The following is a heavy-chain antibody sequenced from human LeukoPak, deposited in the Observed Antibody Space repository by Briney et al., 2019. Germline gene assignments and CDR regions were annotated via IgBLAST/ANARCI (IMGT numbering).Heavy chain of an antibody. CDR1: GYTFTSYY. CDR3: AAGDIVVVPAAMPAPYYHYYYGMDV. J-gene: IGHJ6*02. V-gene: IGHV1-46*01. D-gene: IGHD2-2*01. Sequence: ASVRVSCKASGYTFTSYYMHWVRQAPGQGLEWMGIINPSGGSTSYAQKFQGRVTMTRDTSTSTVYMELSSLRSEDTAVYYCAAGDIVVVPAAMPAPYYHYYYGMDVWGQGTTVTVSS. CDR2: INPSGGST.